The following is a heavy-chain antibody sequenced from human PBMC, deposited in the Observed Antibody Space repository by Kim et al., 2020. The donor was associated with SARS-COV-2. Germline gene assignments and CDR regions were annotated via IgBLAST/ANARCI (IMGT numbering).Heavy chain of an antibody. D-gene: IGHD4-17*01. V-gene: IGHV4-39*01. CDR2: IYYSGST. CDR1: GGSISSSSYY. Sequence: SETLSLTCTVSGGSISSSSYYWGWIRQPPGKGLEWIGSIYYSGSTYYNPSLKSRVTISVDTSKNQFSLKLSSVTAADTAVYYCARLGQTTVTTFGYWGQGTLVTVSS. J-gene: IGHJ4*02. CDR3: ARLGQTTVTTFGY.